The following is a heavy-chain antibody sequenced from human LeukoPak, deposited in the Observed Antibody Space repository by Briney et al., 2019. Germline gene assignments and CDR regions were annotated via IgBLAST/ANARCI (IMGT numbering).Heavy chain of an antibody. CDR1: GYTLTELS. CDR2: FDPEDGET. D-gene: IGHD1-26*01. V-gene: IGHV1-24*01. Sequence: ASVKVSCKVSGYTLTELSMHWVRQAPGXGXEWMGGFDPEDGETIYAQKFQGRVTMTEDTSTDTAYMELSSLRSEDTAVYYCATVPGIVGATGGFDYWGQGTLVTVSS. J-gene: IGHJ4*02. CDR3: ATVPGIVGATGGFDY.